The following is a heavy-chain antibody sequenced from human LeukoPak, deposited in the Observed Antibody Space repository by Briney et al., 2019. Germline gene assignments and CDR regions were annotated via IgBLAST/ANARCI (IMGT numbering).Heavy chain of an antibody. J-gene: IGHJ3*02. Sequence: GGSLRLSCAASGFRFRGYCMSWVRQGPGKGLEWVSGISGSGGSTYYADSVKGRFTISRDSSKNTLYLQMNSLRAEDTAVYYCAKGTSDYGDYDDAYDMWGQGTMVTVSS. CDR3: AKGTSDYGDYDDAYDM. CDR2: ISGSGGST. V-gene: IGHV3-23*01. CDR1: GFRFRGYC. D-gene: IGHD4-17*01.